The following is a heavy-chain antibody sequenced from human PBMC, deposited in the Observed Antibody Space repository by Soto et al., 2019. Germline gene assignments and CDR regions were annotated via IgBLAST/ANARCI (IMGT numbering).Heavy chain of an antibody. V-gene: IGHV3-15*07. Sequence: EVQLVESGGGLVKPGGSLRLSCAASGFTFSNAWMNWVRQAPGKGLEWVGRIKSKIDGGTTDYAAPVKGRFSISRDDSKNTLYLQMNSLKTEDTAVYYCTLWGDYSRLHREWGQGTLVTVSS. CDR2: IKSKIDGGTT. D-gene: IGHD4-17*01. CDR1: GFTFSNAW. CDR3: TLWGDYSRLHRE. J-gene: IGHJ4*02.